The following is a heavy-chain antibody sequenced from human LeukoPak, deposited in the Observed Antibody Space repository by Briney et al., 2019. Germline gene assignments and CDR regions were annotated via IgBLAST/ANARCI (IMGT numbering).Heavy chain of an antibody. CDR2: ISGSGGST. V-gene: IGHV3-NL1*01. CDR1: GFTFSAYG. CDR3: ARYRAGALDY. D-gene: IGHD5-18*01. Sequence: GGSLRLSCAVSGFTFSAYGMHWVRQAPGKGLEWVSAISGSGGSTYYADSVKGRFTISRDNSKNTLYLQMNSLRAEDTAVYYCARYRAGALDYWGQGTLVTVSS. J-gene: IGHJ4*02.